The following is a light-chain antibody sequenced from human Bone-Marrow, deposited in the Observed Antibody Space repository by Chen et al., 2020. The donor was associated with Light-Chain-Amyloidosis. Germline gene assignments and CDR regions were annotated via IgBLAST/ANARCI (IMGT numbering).Light chain of an antibody. CDR1: SSDVGGDNH. J-gene: IGLJ1*01. Sequence: QSALTQPASVSGSPGQSITISCTGTSSDVGGDNHVSWYQQHPDKAPRLMIYEVTNRPSWVPDRFSGSTSDNTASLTISRLQNEDEADYFCSSYTITNTLVFGSGTRVTVL. CDR3: SSYTITNTLV. CDR2: EVT. V-gene: IGLV2-14*01.